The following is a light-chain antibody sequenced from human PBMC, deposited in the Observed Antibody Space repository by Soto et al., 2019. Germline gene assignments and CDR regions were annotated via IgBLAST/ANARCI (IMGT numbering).Light chain of an antibody. CDR3: SSYTSSSTSV. V-gene: IGLV2-14*01. CDR2: EVS. CDR1: SSDVGGYNY. Sequence: HSALTQPASVSGSPGQSITISCTGTSSDVGGYNYVSWYQQHPGKAPKLMIYEVSNRPSGVSNRFSGSKSGNTASLTISGLQAEDEADYYCSSYTSSSTSVFGPGTKVTVL. J-gene: IGLJ1*01.